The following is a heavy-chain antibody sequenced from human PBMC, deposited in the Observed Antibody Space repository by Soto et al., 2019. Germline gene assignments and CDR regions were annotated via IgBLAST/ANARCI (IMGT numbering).Heavy chain of an antibody. D-gene: IGHD2-15*01. J-gene: IGHJ6*02. Sequence: QVQLVESGGGVVQPGRSLRLSCAASGFTFSSYAMYWVRQAPGKGLEWVAVISYDGNNKYYADSVKGRFTISRDNSKNTLYRQMNSLRAEDTAVYYCGGGGCDGGSCYTLVGLRYGMDVWGQGTTVTVSS. CDR3: GGGGCDGGSCYTLVGLRYGMDV. CDR2: ISYDGNNK. CDR1: GFTFSSYA. V-gene: IGHV3-30-3*01.